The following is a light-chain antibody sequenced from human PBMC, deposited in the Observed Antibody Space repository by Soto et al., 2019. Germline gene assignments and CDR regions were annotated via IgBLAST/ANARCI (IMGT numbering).Light chain of an antibody. Sequence: AIQMTQSPSSLSASVGDRVTITCRASQGIRNDLGWYQEKPGKAPKLLIHTASTLQSGVPSRFSGSGSGTDFILTISSLRPEDFATYYCLQDHSYPWTFGQGTKVEIK. J-gene: IGKJ1*01. CDR3: LQDHSYPWT. CDR2: TAS. V-gene: IGKV1-6*01. CDR1: QGIRND.